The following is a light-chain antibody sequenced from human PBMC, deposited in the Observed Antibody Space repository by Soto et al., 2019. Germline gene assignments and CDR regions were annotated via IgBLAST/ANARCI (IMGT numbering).Light chain of an antibody. CDR2: VAS. CDR3: QQYGSSPVT. V-gene: IGKV3-20*01. J-gene: IGKJ1*01. CDR1: QSVSSSS. Sequence: EIVLTQSPGTLSLSPGERATLSCRASQSVSSSSLAWYQQRPGQAPKLLIYVASSRATGIPDRFSGSGSGTDFTLTISRLEPEDFAVYYCQQYGSSPVTFGQGTRWISN.